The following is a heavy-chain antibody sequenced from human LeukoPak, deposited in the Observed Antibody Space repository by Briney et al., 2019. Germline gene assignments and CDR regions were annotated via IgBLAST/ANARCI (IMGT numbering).Heavy chain of an antibody. J-gene: IGHJ5*01. D-gene: IGHD3-10*01. Sequence: GASVKVSCKASDYPFTNFGVSWVRQAPGQGLEWMGWISGYNSKTHYPRKFQGRVTITRDTSTSTVYMELSSLRSENTAVDYCVRDSSYYGSGNSYNGFNWFDSWGQGPLVAVSS. V-gene: IGHV1-18*01. CDR1: DYPFTNFG. CDR2: ISGYNSKT. CDR3: VRDSSYYGSGNSYNGFNWFDS.